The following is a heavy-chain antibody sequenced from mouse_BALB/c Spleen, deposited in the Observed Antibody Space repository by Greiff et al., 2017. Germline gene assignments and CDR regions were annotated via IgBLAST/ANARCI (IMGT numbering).Heavy chain of an antibody. V-gene: IGHV3-6*02. Sequence: EVQLQESGPGLVKPSQSLSLTCSVTGYSITSGYYWNWIRQFPGNKLEWMGYISYDGSNNYNPSLKNRISITRDTSKNQFFLKLNSVTTEDTATYYCARGGGRFDVWGAGTTVTVSS. CDR2: ISYDGSN. CDR3: ARGGGRFDV. CDR1: GYSITSGYY. J-gene: IGHJ1*01.